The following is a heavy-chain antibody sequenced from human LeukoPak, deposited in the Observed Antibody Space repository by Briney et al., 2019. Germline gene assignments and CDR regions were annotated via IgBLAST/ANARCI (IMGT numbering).Heavy chain of an antibody. CDR1: GGSISSTFYY. CDR2: IYYSGRA. J-gene: IGHJ2*01. D-gene: IGHD2-15*01. V-gene: IGHV4-39*01. CDR3: ARVYCSGGSCFWYFDL. Sequence: SETLSLTCTVSGGSISSTFYYWGWIPQRPGKGLEWFGTIYYSGRAYYNPSLKSRVTISVDTSKNQFSLKLSSVTAADTAVYYCARVYCSGGSCFWYFDLWGRGTLVTVSS.